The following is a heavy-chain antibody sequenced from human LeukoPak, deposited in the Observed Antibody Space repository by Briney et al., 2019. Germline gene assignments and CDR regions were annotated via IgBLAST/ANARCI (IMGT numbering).Heavy chain of an antibody. Sequence: SETLSLTCTVSGGSISSYYWSWIRQPPGKGLEWIGYIYYSGSTNYNPSLKSRVTISVDTSKNQFSLKLSSVTAADTAVYYCAREESSGWYRWFDPWGQGTLVTVSS. CDR2: IYYSGST. V-gene: IGHV4-59*01. J-gene: IGHJ5*02. D-gene: IGHD6-19*01. CDR1: GGSISSYY. CDR3: AREESSGWYRWFDP.